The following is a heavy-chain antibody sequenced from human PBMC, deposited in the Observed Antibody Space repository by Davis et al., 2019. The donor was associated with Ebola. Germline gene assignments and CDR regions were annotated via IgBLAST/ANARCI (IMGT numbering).Heavy chain of an antibody. J-gene: IGHJ6*02. D-gene: IGHD2-8*02. CDR2: IYSSGST. Sequence: SETLSLTCTVSGGSISSRSYYWGWIRQPPGKGLEWLGSIYSSGSTYYNPSLKSRVTISVDTSKNQFSLKLSSVTAADTAVYDCARDQRGYCTGGVCYYYYYGMDVWGQGTTVTVSS. CDR3: ARDQRGYCTGGVCYYYYYGMDV. CDR1: GGSISSRSYY. V-gene: IGHV4-39*02.